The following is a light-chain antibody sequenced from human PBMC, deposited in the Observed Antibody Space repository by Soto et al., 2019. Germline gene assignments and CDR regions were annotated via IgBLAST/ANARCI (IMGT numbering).Light chain of an antibody. J-gene: IGLJ3*02. Sequence: QAVVTQPPSVSGAPGQRDTISCTGSSSNIGAGYDVHWYQQLPGTAPKLLIYGNSNRPSGVPDRFSGSKSGTSASLAITGLQAEDEADYYCQSYDSSLSGWVFGGGTKLTVL. V-gene: IGLV1-40*01. CDR3: QSYDSSLSGWV. CDR2: GNS. CDR1: SSNIGAGYD.